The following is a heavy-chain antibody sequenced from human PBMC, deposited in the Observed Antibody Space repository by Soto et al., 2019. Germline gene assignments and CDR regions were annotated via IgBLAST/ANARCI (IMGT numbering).Heavy chain of an antibody. D-gene: IGHD3-3*01. V-gene: IGHV1-18*01. CDR1: GYTFTSYG. CDR3: ARIRDTYYDFWSGYALDY. Sequence: ASVKVSCKASGYTFTSYGISWVRQAPGQGLEWMGWISAYNGNTNYAQKLQGRVTMTTDTSTSTAYMELRSLRSDDTAVYYCARIRDTYYDFWSGYALDYWGQGTQVTVSS. J-gene: IGHJ4*02. CDR2: ISAYNGNT.